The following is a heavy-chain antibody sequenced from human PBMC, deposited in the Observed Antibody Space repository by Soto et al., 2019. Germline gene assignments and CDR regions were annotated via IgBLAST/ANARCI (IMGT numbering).Heavy chain of an antibody. D-gene: IGHD3-22*01. CDR1: GYSFAGYW. J-gene: IGHJ4*02. V-gene: IGHV5-10-1*01. Sequence: GESLKISCKESGYSFAGYWITWVRQKPGKGLEWMGRIDPSDSQTYYSPSFRGHVTISVTKSITTVFLQWSSLRASDTAMYYCARQIYDSDTGPNFQYYFDSWGQGTPVTVSS. CDR3: ARQIYDSDTGPNFQYYFDS. CDR2: IDPSDSQT.